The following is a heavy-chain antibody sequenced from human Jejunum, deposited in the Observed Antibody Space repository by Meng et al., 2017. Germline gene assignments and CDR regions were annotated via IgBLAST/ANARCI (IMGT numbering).Heavy chain of an antibody. CDR2: MYYNEKT. Sequence: QEAAPSLVGPSETSPLTCTVSGASVNRVSYYWSWTRQPPGKGLEWIGFMYYNEKTNYNPSLKSRVTISVDTSKNQFSLKLTSVTAADTAVYYCARGRDYYGSGNYYNTNWFGPWGQGTLVTVSS. V-gene: IGHV4-61*01. J-gene: IGHJ5*02. D-gene: IGHD3-10*01. CDR1: GASVNRVSYY. CDR3: ARGRDYYGSGNYYNTNWFGP.